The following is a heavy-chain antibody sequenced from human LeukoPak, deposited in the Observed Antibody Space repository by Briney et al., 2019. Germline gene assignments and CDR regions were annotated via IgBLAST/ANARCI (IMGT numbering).Heavy chain of an antibody. Sequence: PSEALSLTCTVSGGSISSYYWSWIRQPPGKGLEWIGYIYYSGSTNYNPSLKSRVTISVDTSKNQFSLKLSSVTAADTAVYYCARAAGYSSRGDIWGQGTMVTVSS. CDR3: ARAAGYSSRGDI. CDR2: IYYSGST. CDR1: GGSISSYY. J-gene: IGHJ3*02. V-gene: IGHV4-59*12. D-gene: IGHD6-13*01.